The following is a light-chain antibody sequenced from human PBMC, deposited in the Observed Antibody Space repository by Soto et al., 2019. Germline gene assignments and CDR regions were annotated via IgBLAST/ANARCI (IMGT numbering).Light chain of an antibody. Sequence: DIQMTPSPFSLSASVGDRVTITCRASQSISSYLNWYQQKLGKAPKSLIYAAANLQSGVPSGFSGSGSGTDVTLTISSLQPEEFATYYCRQRYSTGSETFGQGTRLEIK. J-gene: IGKJ5*01. CDR3: RQRYSTGSET. CDR2: AAA. CDR1: QSISSY. V-gene: IGKV1-39*01.